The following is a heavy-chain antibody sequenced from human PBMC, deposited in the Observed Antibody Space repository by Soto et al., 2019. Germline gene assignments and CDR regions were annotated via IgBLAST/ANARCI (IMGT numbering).Heavy chain of an antibody. CDR2: IIPIFGTT. J-gene: IGHJ5*02. CDR1: EDTFSSYG. D-gene: IGHD3-10*01. CDR3: ATFAVDYGGEFDP. V-gene: IGHV1-69*12. Sequence: QVQLVQSGAEVKKPGSSVKVSCKASEDTFSSYGFSWVRQAPGQGLEWVGRIIPIFGTTNYAQKFRGRVTITADESTSTAYMQLSSLSSEDTAVYYCATFAVDYGGEFDPWGQGTPVTVSS.